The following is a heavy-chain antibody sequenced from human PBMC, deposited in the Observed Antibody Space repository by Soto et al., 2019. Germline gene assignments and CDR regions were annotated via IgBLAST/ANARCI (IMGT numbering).Heavy chain of an antibody. D-gene: IGHD2-15*01. Sequence: QVQMVQSGGEVKKPGASVKVSCKTSGYTFSTFGISWVRQAPGQGLEWMGWINTYNGNTNYAQNFQGRHAMTTDTATSTAYMELRSLTSDDSAVYCCARDFVAESPFGYWGQGTLVAVSS. CDR2: INTYNGNT. V-gene: IGHV1-18*01. CDR3: ARDFVAESPFGY. CDR1: GYTFSTFG. J-gene: IGHJ4*02.